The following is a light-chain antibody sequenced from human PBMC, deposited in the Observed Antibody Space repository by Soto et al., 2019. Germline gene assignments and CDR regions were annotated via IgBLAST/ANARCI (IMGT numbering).Light chain of an antibody. J-gene: IGLJ3*02. CDR1: NVGNKP. CDR3: AIWDDSVDGWV. V-gene: IGLV1-36*01. CDR2: YDD. Sequence: QSVLTQPPSVSEAPGQRVAISCSGSNVGNKPVNWYQHLPGKAPKLLLYYDDMLSSGVSDRFSGSKSGTSASLAISGLQYDDEGDSYCAIWDDSVDGWVFGGGTKLTVL.